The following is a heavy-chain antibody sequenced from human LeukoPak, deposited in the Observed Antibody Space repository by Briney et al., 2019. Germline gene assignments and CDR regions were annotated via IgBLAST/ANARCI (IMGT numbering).Heavy chain of an antibody. CDR2: IYPGDSDT. CDR1: GYSFTSYW. J-gene: IGHJ4*02. D-gene: IGHD2-2*02. V-gene: IGHV5-51*01. Sequence: KYGESLKISCKGSGYSFTSYWIGWVRQMPGKGLEWMGIIYPGDSDTRYSPSFQGQVTISADKSISTAYLQWSSLKASDTAMYYCARQGGYCSSTSCYTVGYFDYWGQGTLVTVSS. CDR3: ARQGGYCSSTSCYTVGYFDY.